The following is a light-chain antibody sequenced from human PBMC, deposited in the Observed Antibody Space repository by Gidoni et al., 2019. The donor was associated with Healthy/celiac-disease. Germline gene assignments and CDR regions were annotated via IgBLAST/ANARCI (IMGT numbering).Light chain of an antibody. CDR1: QSVSSY. V-gene: IGKV3-11*01. CDR2: DAS. Sequence: EIVLTQSPATLSLSPVERATLSCRASQSVSSYLAWYQPKPGQAPRLLIYDASNRATGIPARFSGSGSGTDFTLTISSLEPEDFAVYYCQQRSNWPPTFGQGTKVEIK. CDR3: QQRSNWPPT. J-gene: IGKJ1*01.